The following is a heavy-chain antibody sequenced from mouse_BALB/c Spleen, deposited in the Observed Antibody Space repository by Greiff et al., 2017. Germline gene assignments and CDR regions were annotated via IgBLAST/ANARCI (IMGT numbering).Heavy chain of an antibody. Sequence: QVQLQQSGAELMKPGASVKISCKATGYTFSSYWIEWVKQRPGHGLEWIGEILPGSGSTNYNEKFKGKATFTADTSSNTAYMQLSSLTSEDSAVYYCARRSYGSLFAYWGQGTLVTVSA. D-gene: IGHD1-1*01. V-gene: IGHV1-9*01. CDR1: GYTFSSYW. J-gene: IGHJ3*01. CDR3: ARRSYGSLFAY. CDR2: ILPGSGST.